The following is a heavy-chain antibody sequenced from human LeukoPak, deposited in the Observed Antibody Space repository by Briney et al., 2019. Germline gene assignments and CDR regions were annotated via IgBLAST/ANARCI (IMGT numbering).Heavy chain of an antibody. Sequence: PGGSLRLSCTASGVTLCRYAMSWVRQAPGKGLEWVSDISSGGSTYYADCVKGRFTISRDKSKNTLYLQMNSLRADDTAVYYCTLLDYAGNSGDAFDISGRGTRVTVSS. CDR3: TLLDYAGNSGDAFDI. D-gene: IGHD4-23*01. CDR2: ISSGGST. CDR1: GVTLCRYA. J-gene: IGHJ3*02. V-gene: IGHV3-23*01.